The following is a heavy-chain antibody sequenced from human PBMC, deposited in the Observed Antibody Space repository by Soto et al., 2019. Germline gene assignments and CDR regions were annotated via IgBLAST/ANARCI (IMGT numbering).Heavy chain of an antibody. CDR1: GGSVSSRSHF. CDR2: IYYTGNT. Sequence: QVQLQESGPGVVKPSDTLSVTCTVSGGSVSSRSHFWSWIRQPPGGGLQWIGYIYYTGNTNYSPSIKSRATLSVDTSTNQFSLRLTSVTAADTAIYYCARYDAASGSNKLDPWGQGTLVPVSS. V-gene: IGHV4-61*01. CDR3: ARYDAASGSNKLDP. J-gene: IGHJ5*02. D-gene: IGHD5-12*01.